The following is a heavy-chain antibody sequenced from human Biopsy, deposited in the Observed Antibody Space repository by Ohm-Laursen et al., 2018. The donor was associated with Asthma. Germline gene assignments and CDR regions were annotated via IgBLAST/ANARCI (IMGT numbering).Heavy chain of an antibody. CDR1: GYNFISFA. V-gene: IGHV1-3*04. CDR3: ARTYYDFLTGQVKDVFGV. CDR2: VNTGNGDT. Sequence: SVTVSCKASGYNFISFAIHWVRQAPGQRLEWMGWVNTGNGDTKYSQKFQGRVTITGDTSASTAYMELRSLRSEDTATYYCARTYYDFLTGQVKDVFGVWGQGTMVTVSS. D-gene: IGHD3-9*01. J-gene: IGHJ3*01.